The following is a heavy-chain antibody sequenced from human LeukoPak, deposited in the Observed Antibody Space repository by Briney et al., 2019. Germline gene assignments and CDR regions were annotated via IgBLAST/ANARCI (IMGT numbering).Heavy chain of an antibody. J-gene: IGHJ4*02. CDR2: IWYDGSNK. Sequence: PGRSLRLSCAASGFTFSSYGVHWVRQAPGKGLGWVAVIWYDGSNKYYADSVKGRFTISRDNSKNTLYLQMNSLRAEDTAVYYCARDRVGYFDYWGQGTLVTVSS. D-gene: IGHD1-26*01. CDR3: ARDRVGYFDY. CDR1: GFTFSSYG. V-gene: IGHV3-33*01.